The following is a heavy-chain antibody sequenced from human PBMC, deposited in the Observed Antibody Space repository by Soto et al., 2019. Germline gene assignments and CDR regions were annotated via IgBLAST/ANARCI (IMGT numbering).Heavy chain of an antibody. V-gene: IGHV4-30-4*01. CDR3: ARGSGYYDSSGSVYWFDP. D-gene: IGHD3-22*01. J-gene: IGHJ5*02. CDR1: GGSISSGDYY. Sequence: SETLSLTCTVSGGSISSGDYYWSWIRQPPGKGLEWSGYIYYSGSTYYNPSLKSRVTISVDTSKNQFSLKLSSVTAADTAVYYCARGSGYYDSSGSVYWFDPWGQGTLVTVSS. CDR2: IYYSGST.